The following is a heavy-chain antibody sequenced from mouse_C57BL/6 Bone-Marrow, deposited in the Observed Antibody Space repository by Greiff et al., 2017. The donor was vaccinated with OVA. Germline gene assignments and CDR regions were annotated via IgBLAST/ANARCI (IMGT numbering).Heavy chain of an antibody. D-gene: IGHD4-1*01. CDR2: IDPSDSDT. V-gene: IGHV1-52*01. J-gene: IGHJ4*01. Sequence: QVQLQQPGAELVRPGSSVKLSCKASGYTFTSYWMHWVKQRPIQGLEWIGNIDPSDSDTHYNQKFKDKATLTVDKSSSTAYMQLSSLTSEDSAVYYCARDWDGAMDYWGQGTSVTVSS. CDR3: ARDWDGAMDY. CDR1: GYTFTSYW.